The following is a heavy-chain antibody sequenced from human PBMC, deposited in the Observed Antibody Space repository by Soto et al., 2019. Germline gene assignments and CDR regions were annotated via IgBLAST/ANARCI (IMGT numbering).Heavy chain of an antibody. CDR2: IGAARDP. Sequence: TGGSLRLSCATSGFTFSNFDMHWVRQLPGKGLEWVSAIGAARDPYYLGSVKGRFTISRENAKNSVYLQMNDLRAGDSAVYYCARAYTGRLPRRADYYYAMDVWGQGTTVTVSS. V-gene: IGHV3-13*05. J-gene: IGHJ6*02. CDR1: GFTFSNFD. D-gene: IGHD2-2*02. CDR3: ARAYTGRLPRRADYYYAMDV.